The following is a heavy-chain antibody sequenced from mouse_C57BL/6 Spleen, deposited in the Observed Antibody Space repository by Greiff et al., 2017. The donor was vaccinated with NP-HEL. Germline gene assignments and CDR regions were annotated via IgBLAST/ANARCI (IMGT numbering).Heavy chain of an antibody. CDR1: GFSLTSYA. J-gene: IGHJ2*01. D-gene: IGHD2-2*01. V-gene: IGHV2-9-1*01. Sequence: VQRVESGPGLVAPSQSLSITCTVSGFSLTSYAISWVRQPPGKGLEWLGVIWTGGGTNYNSALKSRLSISKDNSKSQVFLKMNSLQTDDTARYYCARSPYGYDGGYFDYWGQGTTLTVSS. CDR3: ARSPYGYDGGYFDY. CDR2: IWTGGGT.